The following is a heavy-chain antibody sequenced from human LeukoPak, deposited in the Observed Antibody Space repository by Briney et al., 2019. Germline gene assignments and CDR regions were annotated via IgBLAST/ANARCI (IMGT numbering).Heavy chain of an antibody. Sequence: ASVKVSCKASGYTFTSYDINWVRQATGQGLEWMRWMNPNSGNTGYAQKFQGRVTMTRNTSISTAYMELSSLRSEDTAVYYCARADIVVVPAAMDFDYWGQGTLVTVSS. V-gene: IGHV1-8*01. J-gene: IGHJ4*02. D-gene: IGHD2-2*01. CDR2: MNPNSGNT. CDR1: GYTFTSYD. CDR3: ARADIVVVPAAMDFDY.